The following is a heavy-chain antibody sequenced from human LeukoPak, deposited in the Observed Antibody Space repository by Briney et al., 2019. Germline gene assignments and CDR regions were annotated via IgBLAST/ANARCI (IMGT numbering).Heavy chain of an antibody. CDR1: GYTFTGYY. CDR3: ARDPLRFLEWPASGMDV. V-gene: IGHV1-2*02. J-gene: IGHJ6*02. Sequence: ASVKVSCKASGYTFTGYYMHWVRQAPGQGLEWMGWINPNSGGTNYAQKFQGRVTMTRDTPISTAYMELSRLRSDDTAVYYCARDPLRFLEWPASGMDVWGQGTTVTVSS. D-gene: IGHD3-3*01. CDR2: INPNSGGT.